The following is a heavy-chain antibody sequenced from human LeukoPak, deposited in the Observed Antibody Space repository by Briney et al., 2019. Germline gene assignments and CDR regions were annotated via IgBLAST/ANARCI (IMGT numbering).Heavy chain of an antibody. CDR2: IYYNGST. V-gene: IGHV4-59*12. CDR3: ASTYYGSGSPYYYYYYYMDV. D-gene: IGHD3-10*01. J-gene: IGHJ6*03. CDR1: GGSISSYY. Sequence: PSETLSLTCTVSGGSISSYYWSWIRQPPGKGLEWIGYIYYNGSTNYNPSLKSRVTISVDTSKNQFSLKLSSVTAADTAVYYCASTYYGSGSPYYYYYYYMDVWGKGTTVTVSS.